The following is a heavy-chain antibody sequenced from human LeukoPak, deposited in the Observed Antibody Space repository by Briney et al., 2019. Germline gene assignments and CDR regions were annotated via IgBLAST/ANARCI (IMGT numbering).Heavy chain of an antibody. D-gene: IGHD4-11*01. CDR3: ARVKRRMTTKDGAFDI. V-gene: IGHV1-2*02. Sequence: ASVKVSCKASGYTFTSYYMHWVRQAPGQGLEWMGWINPNSGGTNYAQKFQGRVTMTRDTSISTAYMELSRLRSDDTAVYYCARVKRRMTTKDGAFDIWGQGTMVTVSS. CDR2: INPNSGGT. CDR1: GYTFTSYY. J-gene: IGHJ3*02.